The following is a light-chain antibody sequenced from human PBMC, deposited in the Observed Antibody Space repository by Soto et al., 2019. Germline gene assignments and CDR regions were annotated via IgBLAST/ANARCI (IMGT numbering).Light chain of an antibody. CDR3: QSYDSSLSGVL. J-gene: IGLJ2*01. Sequence: QAVVTQPPSVSGAPGQRVTISCTGSSSNIGAGYDVHWYQHLPGTAPKLLIYGNTNRPSGVPDRFSGSKSGTSASLAITGLQPDDEADYYCQSYDSSLSGVLFGGGTQLTVL. CDR1: SSNIGAGYD. CDR2: GNT. V-gene: IGLV1-40*01.